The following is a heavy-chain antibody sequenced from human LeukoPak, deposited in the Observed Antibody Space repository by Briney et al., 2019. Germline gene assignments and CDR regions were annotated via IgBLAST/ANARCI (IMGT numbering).Heavy chain of an antibody. J-gene: IGHJ4*02. CDR1: GFTFSDYY. CDR2: ISSSGSTI. V-gene: IGHV3-11*01. CDR3: ARDIAAAGYYFDY. Sequence: GGSLRLSCAASGFTFSDYYMSWIRQAPGKGLEWVSYISSSGSTIYYADSVKGRFTISRDNAKNSLYLQMNGLRAEDTAVYYCARDIAAAGYYFDYWGQGTLATVPS. D-gene: IGHD6-13*01.